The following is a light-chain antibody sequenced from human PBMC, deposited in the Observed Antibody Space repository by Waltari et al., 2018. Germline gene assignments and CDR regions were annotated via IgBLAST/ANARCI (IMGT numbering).Light chain of an antibody. Sequence: EIVLTQSSATLSLYPGERATLFCRASESIGNYLAWYQQIPGQAPRLLIYDVSNRATGIPARFSGSGSGTDFSLTISSLEAEDFALYYCQQRSNRLLSFGGGTQVEI. CDR3: QQRSNRLLS. CDR1: ESIGNY. J-gene: IGKJ4*01. V-gene: IGKV3-11*01. CDR2: DVS.